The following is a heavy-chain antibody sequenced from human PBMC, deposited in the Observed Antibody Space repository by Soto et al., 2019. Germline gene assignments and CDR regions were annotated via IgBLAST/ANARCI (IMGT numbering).Heavy chain of an antibody. J-gene: IGHJ4*02. CDR1: GGSMSSYY. CDR2: IYYRGST. V-gene: IGHV4-59*01. D-gene: IGHD3-16*01. Sequence: PSETLSLTCTVSGGSMSSYYWSWIRQPPGKGLEWIGYIYYRGSTSYNPSLKSRVTISLDSSKNQFSLKLSSVTAADTAFYYCASGGATWYYFDYWGQGNLVTVSS. CDR3: ASGGATWYYFDY.